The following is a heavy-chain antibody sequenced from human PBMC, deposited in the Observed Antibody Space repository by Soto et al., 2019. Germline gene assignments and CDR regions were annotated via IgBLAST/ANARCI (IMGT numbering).Heavy chain of an antibody. V-gene: IGHV3-30-3*01. CDR2: ISYDGSNK. Sequence: QVQLVESGGGVVQPGRSLRLSCAASGFTFSSYAMHWVRQAPGKGLEWVAVISYDGSNKYYADSVKGRFTISRDNSKNTLYLQMNSLRSEDTAVYYCARGQVVGATSRFDYWGQGTLVTVSS. CDR3: ARGQVVGATSRFDY. J-gene: IGHJ4*02. CDR1: GFTFSSYA. D-gene: IGHD1-26*01.